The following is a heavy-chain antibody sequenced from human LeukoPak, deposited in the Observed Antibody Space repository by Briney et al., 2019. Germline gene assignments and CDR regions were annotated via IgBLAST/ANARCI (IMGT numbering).Heavy chain of an antibody. CDR1: GYSFTSYW. V-gene: IGHV5-51*01. Sequence: GGSLRLSCKGSGYSFTSYWIGWVRQMPGKGLEWMGIIYPGDSDTRYSPSFQGQVTISANKSISTAYLQWSSLKASDTAMYYCARGSAMVPCDYWGQGTLVTVSS. J-gene: IGHJ4*02. CDR2: IYPGDSDT. D-gene: IGHD4/OR15-4a*01. CDR3: ARGSAMVPCDY.